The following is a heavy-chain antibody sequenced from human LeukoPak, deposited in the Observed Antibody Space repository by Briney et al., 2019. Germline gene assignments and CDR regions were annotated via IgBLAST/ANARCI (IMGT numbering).Heavy chain of an antibody. J-gene: IGHJ3*02. V-gene: IGHV4-59*12. CDR2: IYYSGTT. D-gene: IGHD4/OR15-4a*01. CDR3: ARGGLISLANTPLGAFDI. Sequence: SSETLSLTCTVSGGSISSYYWNWIRQPPGKGLEWIGYIYYSGTTNYNPSLKSRVSMSVDTSKNQFSLQLSSVTPEDAAVYYCARGGLISLANTPLGAFDIWGQGTMVSVSS. CDR1: GGSISSYY.